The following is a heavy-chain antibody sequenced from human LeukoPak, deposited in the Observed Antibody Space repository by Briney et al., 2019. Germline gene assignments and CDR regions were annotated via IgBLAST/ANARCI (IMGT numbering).Heavy chain of an antibody. D-gene: IGHD4-11*01. CDR3: ARKGTVTTPFDY. J-gene: IGHJ4*02. CDR2: TYYRSKWLS. Sequence: SQTLSLTSAISGDSVSSNSAAWNWIRQSPSRGLEWLGRTYYRSKWLSDYAVSVKSRITIDADTSKNQFSLQLNSVTPEDTAVYYCARKGTVTTPFDYWGQGILVTVSS. CDR1: GDSVSSNSAA. V-gene: IGHV6-1*01.